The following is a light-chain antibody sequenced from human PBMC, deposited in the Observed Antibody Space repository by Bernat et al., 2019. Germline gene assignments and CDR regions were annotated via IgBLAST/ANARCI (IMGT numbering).Light chain of an antibody. CDR1: SSDVGAYNY. CDR2: DVS. J-gene: IGLJ3*02. CDR3: SSVSTTSTPVV. V-gene: IGLV2-14*03. Sequence: QSALTQPASVSGSPGQSITLSCTGTSSDVGAYNYVSWYQQHPGKAPKLMIFDVSNRPSGVSDRFSGSKSGATASLTISGPRAEDEADYYCSSVSTTSTPVVFGGGTKLTVL.